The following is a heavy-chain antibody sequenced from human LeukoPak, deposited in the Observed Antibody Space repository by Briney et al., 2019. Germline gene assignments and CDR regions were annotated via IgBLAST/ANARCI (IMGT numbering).Heavy chain of an antibody. V-gene: IGHV4-59*01. J-gene: IGHJ6*03. Sequence: NPSETLSLTCSVSGGSISSYYWSWIRQPPGKGLEWIGYIYYSGSTNYNPSLKSRVTISVDTSKNQFSLKLSSVTAADTAVYYCAGGREEDYYYYMDVWGKGTTVTISS. CDR1: GGSISSYY. CDR3: AGGREEDYYYYMDV. D-gene: IGHD1-26*01. CDR2: IYYSGST.